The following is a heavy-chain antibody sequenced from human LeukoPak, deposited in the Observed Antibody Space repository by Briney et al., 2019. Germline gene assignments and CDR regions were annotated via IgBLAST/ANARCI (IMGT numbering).Heavy chain of an antibody. Sequence: ASVKVSCKASGYTFTSYGISWVRQAPGQGLEWMGWISAYNGNTNYAQKLQGRVTMTTDTSTSTAYMELRSLRSEDTAVYYCAREYDYGVEVLYFDYWGQGTLVTVSS. J-gene: IGHJ4*02. V-gene: IGHV1-18*01. CDR2: ISAYNGNT. CDR1: GYTFTSYG. D-gene: IGHD4-17*01. CDR3: AREYDYGVEVLYFDY.